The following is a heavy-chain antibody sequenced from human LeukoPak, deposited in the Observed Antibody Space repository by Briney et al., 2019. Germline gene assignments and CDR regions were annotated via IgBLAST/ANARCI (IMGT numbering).Heavy chain of an antibody. Sequence: ASVKVSCKASGYTFTSYDINRVRQATGQGLEWTGWTNPNSGNTGYAQKFQGRVTMTRNTSISTAYMELSSLRSEDTAVYYCARYDYVWGSYRYWGQGTLVTVSS. J-gene: IGHJ4*02. V-gene: IGHV1-8*01. CDR2: TNPNSGNT. D-gene: IGHD3-16*02. CDR1: GYTFTSYD. CDR3: ARYDYVWGSYRY.